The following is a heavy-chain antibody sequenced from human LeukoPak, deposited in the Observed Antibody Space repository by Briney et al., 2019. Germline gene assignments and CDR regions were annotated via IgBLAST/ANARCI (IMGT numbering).Heavy chain of an antibody. Sequence: GGSLRLSCAVSGITLSNYGMSWVRQAPGKGLEWVAGISGSGGGTNYADSVKGRFTISRDNSKNTLYLQMNSLRAEDTAVYYCARDGRMVRGVSIWYFDLWGRGTLVTVSS. CDR3: ARDGRMVRGVSIWYFDL. J-gene: IGHJ2*01. CDR1: GITLSNYG. CDR2: ISGSGGGT. V-gene: IGHV3-23*01. D-gene: IGHD3-10*01.